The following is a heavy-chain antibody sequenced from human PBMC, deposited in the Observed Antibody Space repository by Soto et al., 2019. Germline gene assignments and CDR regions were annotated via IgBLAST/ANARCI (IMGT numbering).Heavy chain of an antibody. D-gene: IGHD1-26*01. CDR3: ARDRSPGKTWFEP. V-gene: IGHV4-59*02. Sequence: TLSLTCIVSGSSVRRYYWSWIRQPPGKTLEWIGYINYSGSTNYNPSLKSRVTISVDTSKNQFSLKLSSVTAADTAVYYCARDRSPGKTWFEPWGQG. CDR2: INYSGST. CDR1: GSSVRRYY. J-gene: IGHJ5*02.